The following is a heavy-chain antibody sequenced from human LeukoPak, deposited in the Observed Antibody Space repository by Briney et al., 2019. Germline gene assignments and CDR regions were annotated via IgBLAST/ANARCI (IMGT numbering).Heavy chain of an antibody. V-gene: IGHV3-23*01. D-gene: IGHD1-7*01. CDR3: ARGFNWNYGRFDF. J-gene: IGHJ4*02. Sequence: PGGSLRLSCAASGFTFTTFTMNWVRQAPGEGLEWVSAINRGGGGTYYADFVKGRFTISRDNSENTLYLQMNSLRAEDTATYYCARGFNWNYGRFDFWGQGTLVTVSS. CDR2: INRGGGGT. CDR1: GFTFTTFT.